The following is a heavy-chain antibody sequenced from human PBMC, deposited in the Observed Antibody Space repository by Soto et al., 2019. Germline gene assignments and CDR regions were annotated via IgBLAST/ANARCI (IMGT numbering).Heavy chain of an antibody. D-gene: IGHD2-2*01. V-gene: IGHV3-23*01. Sequence: GGSLRLSCAASGFTFSIYAMIWVGRAPGKGLEWVSSIRAGGDNTYYADSVKGRFTISRDNSKSTLYLQVNSLRAEDTAVYYCAKHQPSWATQAAFDYWGQGTLVTVSS. CDR2: IRAGGDNT. CDR1: GFTFSIYA. J-gene: IGHJ4*02. CDR3: AKHQPSWATQAAFDY.